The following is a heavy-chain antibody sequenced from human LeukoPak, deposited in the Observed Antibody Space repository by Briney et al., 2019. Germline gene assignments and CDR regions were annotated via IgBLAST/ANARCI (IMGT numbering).Heavy chain of an antibody. D-gene: IGHD6-13*01. CDR1: GFTFSSYA. CDR3: ATNTSSWSFDY. J-gene: IGHJ4*02. Sequence: GGSLRLSCAASGFTFSSYAMSWVRQAPGKGLEWVSAISGSGAGTYYADSVKGRFTISRDNSKNTLYLQMHSLRAEDTAVYYCATNTSSWSFDYWGQGTLVTISS. V-gene: IGHV3-23*01. CDR2: ISGSGAGT.